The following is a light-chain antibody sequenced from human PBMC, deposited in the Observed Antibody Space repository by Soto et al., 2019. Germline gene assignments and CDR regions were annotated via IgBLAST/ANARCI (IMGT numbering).Light chain of an antibody. J-gene: IGLJ1*01. Sequence: QSALTQPASVSGSPGQSITISCTETSSDVGGSNYVSRYQQHPNKAPKVMIYDVSNRPSGVSNRFSGSKSGNTASMTISGLQAEDEADYYCSSFTSSSTYVFGTGTKLTVL. CDR3: SSFTSSSTYV. V-gene: IGLV2-14*03. CDR2: DVS. CDR1: SSDVGGSNY.